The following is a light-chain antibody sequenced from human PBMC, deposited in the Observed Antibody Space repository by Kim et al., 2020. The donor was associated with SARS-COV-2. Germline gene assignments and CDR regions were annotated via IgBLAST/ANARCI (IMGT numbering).Light chain of an antibody. J-gene: IGLJ2*01. CDR2: GKN. Sequence: SSELTQDPAVSVALGKTVRITCQGDSLRSYYASWYQQKPGQVSVLVIYGKNNRPSGIQDRFSGSSSGNTASLTITGAQAEDEADYYCNSRDSSGNHLVFGGGTQLTVL. CDR3: NSRDSSGNHLV. V-gene: IGLV3-19*01. CDR1: SLRSYY.